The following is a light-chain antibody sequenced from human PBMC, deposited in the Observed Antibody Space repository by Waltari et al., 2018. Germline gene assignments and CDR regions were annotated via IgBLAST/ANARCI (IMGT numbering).Light chain of an antibody. J-gene: IGKJ1*01. CDR2: GAS. CDR1: QSVTSH. CDR3: QQYNDWPPT. Sequence: EREMTQSPATLSVSTGERATLSCRASQSVTSHLAWYQQKPGQAPRLLISGASTRATGVPARFTGSGSGTEFTLTIASLQSEDFAFYYCQQYNDWPPTFGQGTKVEVK. V-gene: IGKV3-15*01.